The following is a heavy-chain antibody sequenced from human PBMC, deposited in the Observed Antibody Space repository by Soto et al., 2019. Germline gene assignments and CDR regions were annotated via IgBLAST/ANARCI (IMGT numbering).Heavy chain of an antibody. CDR1: GYTFTSYG. CDR3: AGDLAGYTAMVGEY. Sequence: QVQLVQSGAEVKKPGASVKVSCKASGYTFTSYGIIWVRQAHGQGLEWMGWISAYNGNTNYAQKLQGRVTMTTDTSTSTAYMETRSLRSDDTAVSYCAGDLAGYTAMVGEYWGQGTLVTASS. D-gene: IGHD5-18*01. J-gene: IGHJ4*02. CDR2: ISAYNGNT. V-gene: IGHV1-18*01.